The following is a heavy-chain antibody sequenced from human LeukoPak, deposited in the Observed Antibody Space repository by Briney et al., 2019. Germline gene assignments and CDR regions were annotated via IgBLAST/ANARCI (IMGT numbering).Heavy chain of an antibody. CDR3: AKYRYYDSSGPYYFDY. D-gene: IGHD3-22*01. J-gene: IGHJ4*02. Sequence: GGSLRLSCTASGFSFSEHGMHWVRQAPGKGLEWVALIWSDGSSQYYADSVKGRFTISRDNSKNTLYLQMNSLRAEDTAVYYCAKYRYYDSSGPYYFDYWGQGTLVTVSS. CDR1: GFSFSEHG. V-gene: IGHV3-33*06. CDR2: IWSDGSSQ.